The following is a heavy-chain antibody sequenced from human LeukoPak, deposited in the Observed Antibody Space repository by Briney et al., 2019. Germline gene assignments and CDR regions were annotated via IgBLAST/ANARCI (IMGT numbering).Heavy chain of an antibody. CDR3: AKWKYSSSGLDDY. J-gene: IGHJ4*02. Sequence: PGGSLRLSCAASGFTFSSYAMSWVRQAPGKGLEWVSAISGSGGSTYYADSVKGWFTISRDNSKNTLYVQMNSLGAEDTAVYYCAKWKYSSSGLDDYWGQGTLVTVSS. CDR1: GFTFSSYA. CDR2: ISGSGGST. V-gene: IGHV3-23*01. D-gene: IGHD6-6*01.